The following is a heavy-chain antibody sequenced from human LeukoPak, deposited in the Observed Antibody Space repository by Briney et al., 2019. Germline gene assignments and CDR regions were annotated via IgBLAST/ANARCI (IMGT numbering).Heavy chain of an antibody. Sequence: GGSLRLSCAASGFTFSSYAMSWVRQAPGKGLEWVSAISGSGGSTYYADSVKGGFTISRDNSKNTLYLQMNSLRAEDTAVYYCAKAGYCSSTSCRRVRWFDYWGQGTLVTVSS. CDR1: GFTFSSYA. CDR2: ISGSGGST. D-gene: IGHD2-2*01. V-gene: IGHV3-23*01. CDR3: AKAGYCSSTSCRRVRWFDY. J-gene: IGHJ4*02.